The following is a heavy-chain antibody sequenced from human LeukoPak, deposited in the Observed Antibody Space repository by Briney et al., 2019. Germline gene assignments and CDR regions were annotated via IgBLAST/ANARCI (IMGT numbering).Heavy chain of an antibody. CDR3: ARILYLGYCSSTSCPAAFDI. J-gene: IGHJ3*02. V-gene: IGHV4-59*01. CDR2: IYYSGST. D-gene: IGHD2-2*01. CDR1: GGSISSYY. Sequence: ASETLSLTCTVSGGSISSYYWSWIRQPPGKGLEWIGYIYYSGSTNYNPSLESRVTISVDTSKNQFSLKLSSVTAADTAVYYCARILYLGYCSSTSCPAAFDIWGQGTMVTVSS.